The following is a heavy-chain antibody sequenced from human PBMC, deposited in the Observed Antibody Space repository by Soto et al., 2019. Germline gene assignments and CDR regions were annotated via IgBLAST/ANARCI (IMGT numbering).Heavy chain of an antibody. D-gene: IGHD6-6*01. CDR1: GGSVSSYH. CDR2: IYYNGTT. V-gene: IGHV4-59*02. Sequence: VQLQESGEGLVKPSETLSLTCTVSGGSVSSYHWTWIRQSPGKGLEWIGYIYYNGTTDYNPSLKSRVTISVSTSKRQFSLRFTSVTAADTAVYYCAREFFWRSSSSPTYYYYLDVWGKGTTVTVSS. CDR3: AREFFWRSSSSPTYYYYLDV. J-gene: IGHJ6*03.